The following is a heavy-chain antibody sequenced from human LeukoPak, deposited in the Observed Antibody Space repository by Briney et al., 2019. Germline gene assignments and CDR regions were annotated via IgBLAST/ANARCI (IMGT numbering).Heavy chain of an antibody. CDR2: VNSDGSST. CDR3: ARGSTQYSSGWYGLDC. Sequence: GGSLRLSCAASGFTFSSYWMHWVRQAPGKGLGWVSRVNSDGSSTTYADSVKGRFTISRDNAKNTLYLQMNSLRAEDTAVYYCARGSTQYSSGWYGLDCWGQGTLVTVSS. V-gene: IGHV3-74*01. J-gene: IGHJ4*02. CDR1: GFTFSSYW. D-gene: IGHD6-19*01.